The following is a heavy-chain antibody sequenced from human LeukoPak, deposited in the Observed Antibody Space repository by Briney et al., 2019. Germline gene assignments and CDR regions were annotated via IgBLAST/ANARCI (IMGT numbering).Heavy chain of an antibody. CDR2: MNPNSGNT. CDR3: ARDLPLIVVVPAATKRNWFDP. V-gene: IGHV1-8*01. J-gene: IGHJ5*02. D-gene: IGHD2-2*01. Sequence: GASVKVSCKASGYTFTSYDINWVRQATGQGLEWMGWMNPNSGNTGYAQKFQGRVTLTRNTSISTAYMELSSLRSEDTAVYYCARDLPLIVVVPAATKRNWFDPWGQGTLVTVSS. CDR1: GYTFTSYD.